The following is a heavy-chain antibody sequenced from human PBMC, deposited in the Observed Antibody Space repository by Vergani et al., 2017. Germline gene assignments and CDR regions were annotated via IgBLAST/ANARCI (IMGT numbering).Heavy chain of an antibody. D-gene: IGHD2-21*02. CDR2: ISGSGGST. CDR1: GFTFSSYA. V-gene: IGHV3-23*01. J-gene: IGHJ4*02. Sequence: EVQLLESGGGLVQPGGSLRLSCAASGFTFSSYAMSWVRQAPGKGLEWVSAISGSGGSTYYADSVKGRFTISRDNSKNTLYLQMNSLRAEDTAVYYCAKDYTLAYCGGDCFPRLFDYWGQGTLVTVSS. CDR3: AKDYTLAYCGGDCFPRLFDY.